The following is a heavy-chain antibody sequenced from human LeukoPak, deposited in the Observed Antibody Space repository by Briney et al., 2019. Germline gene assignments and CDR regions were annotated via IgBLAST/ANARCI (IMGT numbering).Heavy chain of an antibody. D-gene: IGHD5-12*01. J-gene: IGHJ6*02. CDR3: ARDQSEGYRCYDHYYYGMDV. CDR1: GDSVSSNSAA. Sequence: SQTLSLTCAISGDSVSSNSAAWNWIRQSPSRGLEWLGRTYYRSKWYNDYAVSVKSRITINPDTSKNQFSLQLNSVTPEDTAVYYCARDQSEGYRCYDHYYYGMDVWGPGTKVTVSS. V-gene: IGHV6-1*01. CDR2: TYYRSKWYN.